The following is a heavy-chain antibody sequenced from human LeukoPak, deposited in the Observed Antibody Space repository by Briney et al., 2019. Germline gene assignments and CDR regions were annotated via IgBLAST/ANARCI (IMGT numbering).Heavy chain of an antibody. CDR2: IIPIFGTA. CDR1: GYTFTNYY. Sequence: GASVKVSCKASGYTFTNYYMHWVRQAPGQGLEWMGGIIPIFGTANYAQKFQGRVTITTDESTSTAYMELSSLRSEDTAVYYCARGGPGYSYGPFDYWGQGTLVTVSS. V-gene: IGHV1-69*05. D-gene: IGHD5-18*01. J-gene: IGHJ4*02. CDR3: ARGGPGYSYGPFDY.